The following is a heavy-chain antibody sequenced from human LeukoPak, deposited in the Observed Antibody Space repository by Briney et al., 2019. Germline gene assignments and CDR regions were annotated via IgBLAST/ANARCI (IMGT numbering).Heavy chain of an antibody. Sequence: WASVKASCKASGYTFTNYGISWVRQAPGQGLEWMGWISAYNGNTNYAQKLQGRVTMTTDTSTSTAYMELRSLRSDDTAVYYCARVGYYYGSGSYADYWGQGTLVTVSS. CDR3: ARVGYYYGSGSYADY. V-gene: IGHV1-18*01. CDR1: GYTFTNYG. J-gene: IGHJ4*02. CDR2: ISAYNGNT. D-gene: IGHD3-10*01.